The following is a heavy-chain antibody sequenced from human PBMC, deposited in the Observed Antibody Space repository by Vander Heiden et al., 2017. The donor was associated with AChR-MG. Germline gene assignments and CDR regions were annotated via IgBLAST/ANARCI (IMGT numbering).Heavy chain of an antibody. CDR2: ISYDGTTK. V-gene: IGHV3-30-3*01. Sequence: QVQLVESGGGVVQPGRSLRLSCADSGFSFSDSAMHWVRQAPGKGLKWVAGISYDGTTKSYANSVRGRFTISRDHSMNTVSLQMNSLRTEDTGLYYCSRRSQALDYWGQGTLVTVSS. D-gene: IGHD3-3*01. CDR1: GFSFSDSA. J-gene: IGHJ4*02. CDR3: SRRSQALDY.